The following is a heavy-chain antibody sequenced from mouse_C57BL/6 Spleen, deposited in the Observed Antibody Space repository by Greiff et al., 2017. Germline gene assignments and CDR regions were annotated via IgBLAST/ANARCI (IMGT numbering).Heavy chain of an antibody. CDR2: INPNNGGT. CDR1: GYTFTDYN. D-gene: IGHD1-1*01. Sequence: EVQVVESGPELVKPGASVKMSCKASGYTFTDYNMHWVKQSHGKSLEWIGYINPNNGGTSYNQKFKGKATLTVNKSSSTAYMELRSLTSEDSAVYYCARGEFTTVVTYWYFDVWGTGTTVTVSS. J-gene: IGHJ1*03. CDR3: ARGEFTTVVTYWYFDV. V-gene: IGHV1-22*01.